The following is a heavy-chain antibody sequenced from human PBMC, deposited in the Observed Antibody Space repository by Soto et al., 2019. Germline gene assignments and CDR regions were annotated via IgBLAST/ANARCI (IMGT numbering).Heavy chain of an antibody. CDR3: ARGRYSYGPFFDY. CDR1: GYTFTSYA. CDR2: INAGNGNT. J-gene: IGHJ4*02. D-gene: IGHD5-18*01. V-gene: IGHV1-3*01. Sequence: ASVKVSCKASGYTFTSYAMHWVRQAPGQRLEWMGWINAGNGNTKYSQKFQGRVTITRDTSASTVYMELSSLRSEDTAVHYCARGRYSYGPFFDYWGQGTLVTVS.